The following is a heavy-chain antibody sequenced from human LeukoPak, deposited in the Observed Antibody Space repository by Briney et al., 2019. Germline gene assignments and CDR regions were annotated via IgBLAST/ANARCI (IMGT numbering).Heavy chain of an antibody. CDR2: MNPNSGNT. CDR1: GYTFTSYD. J-gene: IGHJ4*02. CDR3: AKGSFGTSDY. V-gene: IGHV1-8*01. D-gene: IGHD3-10*01. Sequence: GASVKVSCKASGYTFTSYDITWVRQATGQGLEWVGWMNPNSGNTGYAHKFQGRVTMTRNTSISTAYKELSSLRSEDTAVYYCAKGSFGTSDYWGQGTLVTVSS.